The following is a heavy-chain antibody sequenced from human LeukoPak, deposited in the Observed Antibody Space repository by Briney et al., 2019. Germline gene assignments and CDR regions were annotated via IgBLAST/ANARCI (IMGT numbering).Heavy chain of an antibody. D-gene: IGHD1-14*01. CDR2: IYYSGST. V-gene: IGHV4-39*01. CDR3: ARHRWKWEPRDAFDI. CDR1: GGSISSSSYY. J-gene: IGHJ3*02. Sequence: SETLSLTCTASGGSISSSSYYWGWIRQPPGKGLEWIGSIYYSGSTYYNPSLKSRVTISVDTSKNQFSLKLSSVTAADTAVYYCARHRWKWEPRDAFDIWGQGTMVTVSS.